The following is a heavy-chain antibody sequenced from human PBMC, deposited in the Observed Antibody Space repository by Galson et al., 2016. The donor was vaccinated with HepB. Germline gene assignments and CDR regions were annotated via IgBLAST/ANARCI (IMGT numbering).Heavy chain of an antibody. CDR1: GDSVSRNTAA. Sequence: CAISGDSVSRNTAAWNWIRQSPSRGLEWLGRTYYRSKWSSAYAVSMKSRITINADTSMNQISLQLNSVTPEDTAVYYCASGTGAYVQWGQGTLVTVSS. CDR2: TYYRSKWSS. CDR3: ASGTGAYVQ. J-gene: IGHJ4*02. D-gene: IGHD5-12*01. V-gene: IGHV6-1*01.